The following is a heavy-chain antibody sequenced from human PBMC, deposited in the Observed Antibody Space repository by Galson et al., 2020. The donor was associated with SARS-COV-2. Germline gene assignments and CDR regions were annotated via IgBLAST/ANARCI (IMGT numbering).Heavy chain of an antibody. CDR1: GFTFSSYG. D-gene: IGHD6-19*01. V-gene: IGHV3-30*18. CDR3: AKAGGQWLHYFDY. J-gene: IGHJ4*02. CDR2: ISYDGSNK. Sequence: TGGSLRLSCAASGFTFSSYGMHWVRQAPGKGLEWVAVISYDGSNKYYADSVKGRFTISRDNSKNTLYLQMNSLRAVDTAVYYCAKAGGQWLHYFDYWGQGTLVTVSS.